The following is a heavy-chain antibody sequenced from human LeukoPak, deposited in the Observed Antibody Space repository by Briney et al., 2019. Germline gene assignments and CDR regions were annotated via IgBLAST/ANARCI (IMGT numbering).Heavy chain of an antibody. J-gene: IGHJ4*02. CDR1: GFSLSTSGMS. CDR3: ARSYSYGDYYFDY. V-gene: IGHV2-70*11. CDR2: IDWGDDK. D-gene: IGHD4-17*01. Sequence: SGPTLLNPTQTLTLTCAFSGFSLSTSGMSVSWIRQPPVKALEWLARIDWGDDKYYSTSLKTRLTISKDTSKNQVALTMTNMDPVDTATFYCARSYSYGDYYFDYWGQGTLVTVSS.